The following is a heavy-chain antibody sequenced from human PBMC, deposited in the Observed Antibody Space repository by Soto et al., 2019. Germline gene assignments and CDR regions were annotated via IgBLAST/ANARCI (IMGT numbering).Heavy chain of an antibody. V-gene: IGHV5-51*01. D-gene: IGHD2-2*01. CDR3: ARRGYCSSTSCSPFDDY. CDR2: IYPGDSDT. J-gene: IGHJ1*01. CDR1: GYSFTSYW. Sequence: GESLKISCKGSGYSFTSYWIGWVRQMPGKVLEWMGIIYPGDSDTRYSPSFQGQVTISADKSISTAYLQWSSLKASDTAMYYCARRGYCSSTSCSPFDDYWTQGTLDNVSS.